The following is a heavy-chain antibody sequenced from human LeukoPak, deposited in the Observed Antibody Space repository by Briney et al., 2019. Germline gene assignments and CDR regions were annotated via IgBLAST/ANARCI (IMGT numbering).Heavy chain of an antibody. CDR2: IYYSGST. V-gene: IGHV4-39*01. CDR1: GGSISSSSYY. CDR3: ARNTVVVTTPGDWYFDL. D-gene: IGHD3-22*01. J-gene: IGHJ2*01. Sequence: TSETLSLTCTVSGGSISSSSYYWGWIRQPPGKGLEWIGSIYYSGSTYYNPSLKSRVTISVDTSKNQFSLKLSSVIAADTAVYYCARNTVVVTTPGDWYFDLWGRGTLVTVSS.